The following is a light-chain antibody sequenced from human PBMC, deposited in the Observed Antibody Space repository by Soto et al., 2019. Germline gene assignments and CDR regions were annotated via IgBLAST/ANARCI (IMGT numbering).Light chain of an antibody. J-gene: IGKJ2*01. Sequence: DIQMTQSPSTLSASVGDRVTITCRASQSISSWLAWYQQKPGKAPKLLIYKASSLESGVPSRFSGSGSGTEFTLTISSLQPDDFATYYCQEYNTSRYTFGQGTKLEIE. CDR3: QEYNTSRYT. CDR2: KAS. CDR1: QSISSW. V-gene: IGKV1-5*03.